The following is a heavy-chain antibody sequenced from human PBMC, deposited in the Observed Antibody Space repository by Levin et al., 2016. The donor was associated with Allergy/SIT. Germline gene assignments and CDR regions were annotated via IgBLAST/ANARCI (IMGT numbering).Heavy chain of an antibody. CDR3: ANLGDDSSR. V-gene: IGHV3-30*18. D-gene: IGHD3-22*01. CDR1: GFTFSSYG. J-gene: IGHJ4*02. Sequence: GESLKISCAASGFTFSSYGMHWVRQAPGKGLEWVAVISYDGSNKYYADSVKGRFTISRDNSKNTLYLQMNSLRAEDTAVYYCANLGDDSSRWGQGTLVTVSS. CDR2: ISYDGSNK.